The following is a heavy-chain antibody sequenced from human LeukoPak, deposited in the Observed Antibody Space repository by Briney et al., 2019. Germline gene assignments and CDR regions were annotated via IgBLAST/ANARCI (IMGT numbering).Heavy chain of an antibody. Sequence: SGGSLRLSCAASGFTFSNAWISWVRQAPGKGLEWVGRIKSKTDGGTTDYAAPVKGRFTISRDDSKNTLYLQMNSLKTEVIAVYYCNAGGYYPYYFDYWGQGTLVTVSS. J-gene: IGHJ4*02. D-gene: IGHD3-22*01. CDR1: GFTFSNAW. CDR3: NAGGYYPYYFDY. V-gene: IGHV3-15*01. CDR2: IKSKTDGGTT.